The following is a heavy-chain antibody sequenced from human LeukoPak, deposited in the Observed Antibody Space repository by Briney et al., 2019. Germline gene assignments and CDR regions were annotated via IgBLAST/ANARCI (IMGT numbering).Heavy chain of an antibody. CDR1: EFTFSSYS. CDR3: SGRSGFSSIY. CDR2: IKPDGSDK. V-gene: IGHV3-7*01. D-gene: IGHD6-19*01. Sequence: GGSLRLSCEASEFTFSSYSMNWVRQAPGGGLEWLANIKPDGSDKYYVDSVMGRFTISRDNAKNLVYLQMNSLRTEDTAVYYCSGRSGFSSIYWGQGTLVTVSS. J-gene: IGHJ4*02.